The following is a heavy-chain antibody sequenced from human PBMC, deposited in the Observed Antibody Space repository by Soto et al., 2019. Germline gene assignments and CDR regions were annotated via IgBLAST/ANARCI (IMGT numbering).Heavy chain of an antibody. CDR1: GFTFSSYS. CDR3: ARDQGQTGGDPFDI. D-gene: IGHD7-27*01. Sequence: GGSLRLSCAASGFTFSSYSMNWVRQAPGKGLEWVSSISSSSSYIYYADSVKGRFTISRDNAKNSLFLQMNSLRAEDPAVYYCARDQGQTGGDPFDIWGQGTMVTVSS. V-gene: IGHV3-21*01. J-gene: IGHJ3*02. CDR2: ISSSSSYI.